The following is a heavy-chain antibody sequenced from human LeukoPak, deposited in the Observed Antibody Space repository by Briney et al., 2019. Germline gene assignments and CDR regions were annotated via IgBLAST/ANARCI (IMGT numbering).Heavy chain of an antibody. CDR3: ARAGGSYDYYYGMDV. CDR2: IIPIFGIA. D-gene: IGHD1-26*01. CDR1: GGTFSSYA. Sequence: GASVKVSCKASGGTFSSYAISWVRQAPGQGLEWMGRIIPIFGIANYAQKFQGRVTITADKSTSTAYMELSSLRSEDTAVYYYARAGGSYDYYYGMDVWGQGTTVTVSS. V-gene: IGHV1-69*04. J-gene: IGHJ6*02.